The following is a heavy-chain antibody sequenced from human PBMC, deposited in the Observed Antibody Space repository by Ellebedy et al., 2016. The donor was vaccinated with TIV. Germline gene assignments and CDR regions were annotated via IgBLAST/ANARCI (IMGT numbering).Heavy chain of an antibody. Sequence: SQTLSLTCAISGDSVSRNRAAWIWIRQSPSRGLEWLGRTYYRSKWYNDFAVSVKSRITINPDTSKNQFSLQLNSVTPEDTAVYYCARGDAYYDILTSHHHYYMDVWGKGTTVTVSS. J-gene: IGHJ6*03. CDR1: GDSVSRNRAA. D-gene: IGHD3-9*01. CDR2: TYYRSKWYN. V-gene: IGHV6-1*01. CDR3: ARGDAYYDILTSHHHYYMDV.